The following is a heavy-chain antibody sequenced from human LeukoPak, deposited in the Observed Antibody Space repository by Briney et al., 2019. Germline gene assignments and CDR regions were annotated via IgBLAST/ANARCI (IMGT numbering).Heavy chain of an antibody. V-gene: IGHV3-30*03. CDR2: ISCEGGNK. J-gene: IGHJ5*01. Sequence: GGSLRLSCAASGFIFSNYGMHGVRQAPGKGLEGVAVISCEGGNKYYADYVKGRFTISRDNSRNKLYLQMNSLRTEDTAVYYCARVGDPDWFDSWGQGTLVTVSS. CDR1: GFIFSNYG. CDR3: ARVGDPDWFDS. D-gene: IGHD3-3*01.